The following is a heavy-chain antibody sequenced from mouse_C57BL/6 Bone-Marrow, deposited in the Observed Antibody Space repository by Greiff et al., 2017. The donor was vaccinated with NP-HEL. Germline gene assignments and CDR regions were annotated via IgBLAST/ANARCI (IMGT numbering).Heavy chain of an antibody. J-gene: IGHJ1*03. D-gene: IGHD1-1*01. V-gene: IGHV1-72*01. CDR3: ARYYYGRRGWYFGV. CDR2: IDPNSGGT. Sequence: QVQLQQPGADLVKPGASVKLSCKASGYTFTSYWMHWVKQRPGRGLEWIGRIDPNSGGTKFNEKFKTQATLTVDKPSSTAYMQLSGLTSEGTAVYYCARYYYGRRGWYFGVWGTGTTVSVSS. CDR1: GYTFTSYW.